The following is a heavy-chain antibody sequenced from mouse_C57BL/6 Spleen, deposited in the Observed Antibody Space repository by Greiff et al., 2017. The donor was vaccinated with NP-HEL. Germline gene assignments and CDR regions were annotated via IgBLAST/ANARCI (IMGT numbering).Heavy chain of an antibody. CDR1: GYTFTSYW. CDR3: ARRDLGLLWDY. V-gene: IGHV1-69*01. J-gene: IGHJ2*01. Sequence: QVQLQQSGAELVMPGASVKLSCKASGYTFTSYWMHWVKQRPGQGLEWIGEIDPSDSYTNYNQKFKGKSTLTVDKSSSTAYMQLSSLTSEDSAVYYCARRDLGLLWDYWGQGTTLTVSS. CDR2: IDPSDSYT. D-gene: IGHD2-10*01.